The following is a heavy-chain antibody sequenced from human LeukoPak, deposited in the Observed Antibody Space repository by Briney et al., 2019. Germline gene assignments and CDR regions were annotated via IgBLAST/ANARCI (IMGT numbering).Heavy chain of an antibody. V-gene: IGHV4-61*02. J-gene: IGHJ4*02. CDR3: ARQTGSGLFILP. CDR1: GGSISSGSYY. D-gene: IGHD3/OR15-3a*01. CDR2: IYTSGST. Sequence: MPSETLSLTCTVSGGSISSGSYYWSWIRQSTGKGLEWIGRIYTSGSTNYNPSLKSRVTISVDTSKNQFSLKLTSVTAADTAVYYCARQTGSGLFILPGGQGTLVTVSS.